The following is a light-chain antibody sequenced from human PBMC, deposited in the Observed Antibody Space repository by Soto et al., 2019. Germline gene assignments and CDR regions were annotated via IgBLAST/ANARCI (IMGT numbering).Light chain of an antibody. V-gene: IGLV2-14*03. CDR3: SSYATSTTVL. CDR2: DVS. CDR1: SSDVGGYNY. J-gene: IGLJ2*01. Sequence: QSVLTQPASVSGSPGQSITISCPGTSSDVGGYNYVSWYQQHPGRAPQLMIYDVSNRPSGVSNRFSGSRSGNTASLTISGLQAEDEADYYCSSYATSTTVLFGGGTQLTVL.